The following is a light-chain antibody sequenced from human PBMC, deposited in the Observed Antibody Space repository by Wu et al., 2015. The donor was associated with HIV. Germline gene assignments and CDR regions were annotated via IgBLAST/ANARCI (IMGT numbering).Light chain of an antibody. Sequence: EIVMTQSPATLSVSPGEGATLSCRSSQSVNTRLAWYQQTPGQPPRLLIFGASTRATGVPGRFTGSGSGTDFTLSISSLQSEDFVVYYCQQYGRTFGQGTQVEIK. CDR3: QQYGRT. J-gene: IGKJ5*01. CDR2: GAS. V-gene: IGKV3-15*01. CDR1: QSVNTR.